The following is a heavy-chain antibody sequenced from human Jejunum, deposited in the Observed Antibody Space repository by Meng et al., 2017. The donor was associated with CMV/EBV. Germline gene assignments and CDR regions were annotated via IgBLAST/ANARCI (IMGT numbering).Heavy chain of an antibody. J-gene: IGHJ5*02. CDR1: AGPISGYY. CDR2: IYTSGST. D-gene: IGHD1-26*01. CDR3: ARESGSYYWFDP. V-gene: IGHV4-4*07. Sequence: QVLLQESGPGLVKSSEPLSLTCFVSAGPISGYYWSWIRQPAGKGLEWIGRIYTSGSTHYNPSLKSRLTMSVDLAKNQISLKLSSVTAADTAVYYCARESGSYYWFDPWGQGTLVPSPQ.